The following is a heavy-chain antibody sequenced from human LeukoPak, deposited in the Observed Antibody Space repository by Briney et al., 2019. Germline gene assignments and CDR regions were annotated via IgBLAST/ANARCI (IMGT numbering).Heavy chain of an antibody. CDR3: APGSTQGNRGSWFDP. V-gene: IGHV4-39*01. J-gene: IGHJ5*02. CDR2: IYYSGST. D-gene: IGHD1-26*01. CDR1: GGSIISSSYY. Sequence: PSETLSLTCTVSGGSIISSSYYWGWIRQPPGKGLEWIGSIYYSGSTYYNPSLKSRVTISADTSKKQFSLKLSSVTAADTAVYFCAPGSTQGNRGSWFDPWGQGTLVTVSS.